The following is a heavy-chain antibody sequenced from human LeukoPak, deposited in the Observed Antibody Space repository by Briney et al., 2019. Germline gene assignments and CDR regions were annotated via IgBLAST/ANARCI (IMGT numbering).Heavy chain of an antibody. CDR1: GGSISSYY. CDR2: IYYSGST. J-gene: IGHJ6*02. D-gene: IGHD5-12*01. CDR3: ARTVATIKDYYYGMDV. V-gene: IGHV4-59*01. Sequence: SETLSLTCTVSGGSISSYYWSWIRQPPGKGLEWIGYIYYSGSTNYNPPLKSRVTISVDTSKNQFSLKLSSVTAADTAVYYCARTVATIKDYYYGMDVWGQGTTVTVSS.